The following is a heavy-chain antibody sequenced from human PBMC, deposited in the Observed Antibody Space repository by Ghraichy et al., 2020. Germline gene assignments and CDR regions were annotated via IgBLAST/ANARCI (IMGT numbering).Heavy chain of an antibody. D-gene: IGHD3-10*01. J-gene: IGHJ6*02. Sequence: SVKVSCKASGGTFSSYAISWVRQAPGQGLEWMGGIIPIFGTANYAQKFQGRVTITADESTSTAYMELSSLRSEDTAVYYCARADMVRGVIVPYYYYGMDVWGQGTTVTVSS. CDR2: IIPIFGTA. CDR3: ARADMVRGVIVPYYYYGMDV. V-gene: IGHV1-69*13. CDR1: GGTFSSYA.